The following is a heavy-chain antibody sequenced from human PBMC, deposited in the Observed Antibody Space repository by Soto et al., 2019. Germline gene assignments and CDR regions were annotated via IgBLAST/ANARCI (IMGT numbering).Heavy chain of an antibody. D-gene: IGHD3-10*01. Sequence: ASVKVSCKASGYTFTSYGISWVRQAPGQGLEWMGWINSYSGSTNYNPSLRSRVTISVDTSNNQFSLKLSSVTAADTAVYYCARTLGGYLDSWGQGTLVTVSS. CDR1: GYTFTSYG. CDR2: INSYSGST. J-gene: IGHJ4*02. CDR3: ARTLGGYLDS. V-gene: IGHV1-18*01.